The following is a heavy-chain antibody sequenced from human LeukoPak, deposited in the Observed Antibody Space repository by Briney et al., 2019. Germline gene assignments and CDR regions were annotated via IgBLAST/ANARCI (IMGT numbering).Heavy chain of an antibody. CDR2: ISSTSNYI. CDR1: GFTFSSYS. CDR3: AKDVFEVVGPPNQNRRADIRGYLDY. J-gene: IGHJ4*02. D-gene: IGHD2-21*01. V-gene: IGHV3-21*01. Sequence: PGGSLRLSCAASGFTFSSYSMNWVRQAPGKGLEWVSSISSTSNYIYYADSVKGRFTISRDNSKNTLYLQMNSLRAEDTAVYYCAKDVFEVVGPPNQNRRADIRGYLDYWGQGTLVTVSS.